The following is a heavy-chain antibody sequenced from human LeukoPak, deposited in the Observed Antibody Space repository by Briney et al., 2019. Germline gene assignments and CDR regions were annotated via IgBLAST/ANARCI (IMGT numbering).Heavy chain of an antibody. V-gene: IGHV1-46*01. J-gene: IGHJ5*02. CDR2: INPSGGST. D-gene: IGHD3-10*01. Sequence: ASVKVSCKASGYPFTSYFMHWVRQAPGQGLEWMGMINPSGGSTSYTPKFQGRVTMSRDMSTSTVYMELSSLRSEDTAVYYCARNNWFGEFENWFDPWGQGTLVTVSS. CDR1: GYPFTSYF. CDR3: ARNNWFGEFENWFDP.